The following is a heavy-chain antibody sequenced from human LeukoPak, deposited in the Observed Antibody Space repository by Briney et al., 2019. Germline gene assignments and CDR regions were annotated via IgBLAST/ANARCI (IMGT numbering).Heavy chain of an antibody. D-gene: IGHD1-26*01. Sequence: GASVKVSCKSPGYTFPNYHFHWVRQAPGLVLQWMGIISPNGDSTTYAQKFQGRLTMTRDTSTNTDYMELTNLRSEDTAVYYCAKDGGRWDFDYWGQGTLVTVSS. J-gene: IGHJ4*02. CDR3: AKDGGRWDFDY. CDR1: GYTFPNYH. CDR2: ISPNGDST. V-gene: IGHV1-46*01.